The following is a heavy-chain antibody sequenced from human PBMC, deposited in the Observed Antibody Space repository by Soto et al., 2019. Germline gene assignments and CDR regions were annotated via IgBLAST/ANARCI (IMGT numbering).Heavy chain of an antibody. CDR1: GFTFSSYS. D-gene: IGHD4-17*01. CDR3: ARDYGDYNVFDY. CDR2: ISSSSSYI. Sequence: GGSLRLSCAASGFTFSSYSMNWVRQAPGKGLEWVSSISSSSSYIYYADSVKGRFTISRDNAKNSLYLQMNSLRAEDTAVYYCARDYGDYNVFDYWGQGTLVTVSS. V-gene: IGHV3-21*01. J-gene: IGHJ4*02.